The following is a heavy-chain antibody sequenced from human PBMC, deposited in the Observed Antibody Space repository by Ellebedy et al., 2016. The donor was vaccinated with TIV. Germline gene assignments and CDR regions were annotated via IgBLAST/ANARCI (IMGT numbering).Heavy chain of an antibody. Sequence: SGPTLVNPTQTLTLTCTFAGFSLNSRGMCVSWIRQPPGKALELLAVIYWDDDKYYSTSLKTRLTISKDTSKNQVVLTMTNMDPVDTATFYCARTTGLVGATTVDYWGQGILVTVSS. CDR3: ARTTGLVGATTVDY. CDR2: IYWDDDK. V-gene: IGHV2-70*01. D-gene: IGHD1-26*01. CDR1: GFSLNSRGMC. J-gene: IGHJ4*02.